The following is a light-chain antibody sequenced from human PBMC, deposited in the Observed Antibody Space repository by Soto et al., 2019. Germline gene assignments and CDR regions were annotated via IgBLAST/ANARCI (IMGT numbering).Light chain of an antibody. CDR2: GAS. V-gene: IGKV3-15*01. CDR3: QKYNNWPPVT. J-gene: IGKJ5*01. Sequence: EIVMMQSPATLSVSPGERVTLSCRASQSVSSNLAWYQQKSGQAPRLLIYGASTRATGIPDRFSGSGSGTEFTLTISSLQSKDFAIYYCQKYNNWPPVTFGKGTRLEIK. CDR1: QSVSSN.